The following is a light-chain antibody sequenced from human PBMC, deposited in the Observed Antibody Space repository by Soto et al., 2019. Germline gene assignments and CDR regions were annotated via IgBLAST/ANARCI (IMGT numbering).Light chain of an antibody. J-gene: IGLJ3*02. V-gene: IGLV1-40*01. CDR2: GDT. CDR3: QSYDSSLSGSV. Sequence: QSVLTQPPSVSGAPGQRVTISCTGSSSNIGAGHDVHWYQQTPGTAPKLLIYGDTTRPSGVPDRFFGSKSGTSASLAITGLQAEDEADYYCQSYDSSLSGSVFGGGTNHTVL. CDR1: SSNIGAGHD.